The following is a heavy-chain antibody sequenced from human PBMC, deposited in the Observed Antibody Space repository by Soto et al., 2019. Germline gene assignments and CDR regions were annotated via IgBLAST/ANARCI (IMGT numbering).Heavy chain of an antibody. Sequence: VQLVESGGGVVQPGTSLRLSCAASGFTFKTHAMHWVRQAPGKGLEWMAVIAYDGNEKFYADSVKGRFTISRDNSKNALYLQINTLRNEDTAVYYCGKDVGDYVPYYYGVDVLCQGTTVTVSS. D-gene: IGHD1-26*01. V-gene: IGHV3-30*18. CDR3: GKDVGDYVPYYYGVDV. CDR1: GFTFKTHA. J-gene: IGHJ6*02. CDR2: IAYDGNEK.